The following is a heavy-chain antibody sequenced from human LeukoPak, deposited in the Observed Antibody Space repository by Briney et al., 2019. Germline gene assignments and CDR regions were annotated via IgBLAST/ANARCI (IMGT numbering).Heavy chain of an antibody. D-gene: IGHD5-24*01. CDR3: AKDLREMATIFDY. J-gene: IGHJ4*02. CDR2: ISWNSGSI. V-gene: IGHV3-9*01. Sequence: GGSLRLSCAASGFTFDDYAMHWVRQAPGKGLEWVSGISWNSGSIGYADSVKGRFTISRDNAKNSLYLQMNSLRAEDTAVYYCAKDLREMATIFDYWGQGTLVTVSS. CDR1: GFTFDDYA.